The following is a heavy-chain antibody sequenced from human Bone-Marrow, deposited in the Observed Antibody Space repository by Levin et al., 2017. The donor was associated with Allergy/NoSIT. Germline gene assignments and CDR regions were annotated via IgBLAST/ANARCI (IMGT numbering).Heavy chain of an antibody. V-gene: IGHV3-53*01. CDR3: ATSAVPNRGDY. J-gene: IGHJ4*02. CDR2: IYPDGGT. Sequence: QPGGSLRLSCEASEFTVSTNYMSWVRQAPGKGLEWVSIIYPDGGTFYADSLQGRLTTSRDRSRSTLFLQMSSLRAEDTAVYYCATSAVPNRGDYWGQGTLVTVSS. D-gene: IGHD6-13*01. CDR1: EFTVSTNY.